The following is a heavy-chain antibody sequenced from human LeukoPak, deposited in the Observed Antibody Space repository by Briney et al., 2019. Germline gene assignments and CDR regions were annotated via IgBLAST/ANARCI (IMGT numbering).Heavy chain of an antibody. CDR1: GYSISSGYY. V-gene: IGHV4-38-2*02. J-gene: IGHJ4*02. D-gene: IGHD3-22*01. CDR2: IYHSGST. CDR3: ARGVGVYYDSSGYSDYFDY. Sequence: SETLSLTCTVSGYSISSGYYWGWIRQPPGKGLEWIGSIYHSGSTYYNPSLKSRVTISVDTSKNQFSLKLTSVTAADTAVYYCARGVGVYYDSSGYSDYFDYWGQGTLVTVSS.